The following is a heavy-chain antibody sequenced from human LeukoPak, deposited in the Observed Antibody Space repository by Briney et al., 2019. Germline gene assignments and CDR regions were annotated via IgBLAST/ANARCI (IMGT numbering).Heavy chain of an antibody. V-gene: IGHV4-59*08. CDR1: GGSISSYY. Sequence: RASETLSLTCTVSGGSISSYYWSCIRQPPGKGLEWIGHIYYSGSTNYNPSLKSRVTISVDTSKNQFSLKLSSVTAADTAVYYCARHTYGSGSYYNNPYNWFDPWGQGTLVTVSS. CDR2: IYYSGST. J-gene: IGHJ5*02. CDR3: ARHTYGSGSYYNNPYNWFDP. D-gene: IGHD3-10*01.